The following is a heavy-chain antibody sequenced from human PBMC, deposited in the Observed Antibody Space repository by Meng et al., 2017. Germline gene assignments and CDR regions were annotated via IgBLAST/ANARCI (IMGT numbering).Heavy chain of an antibody. V-gene: IGHV6-1*01. CDR3: ARGSYSFDS. CDR2: AYYRSKWYH. D-gene: IGHD1-26*01. Sequence: QRQHAGPGLVKPPQTLSLICASSGDRVSSNSAAWNWIRQSPSRGLEWLGRAYYRSKWYHDYAESVKSRISIDPDTSKNQFSLQLRSVTPEDSAVYYCARGSYSFDSWGQRTLVTVAS. J-gene: IGHJ4*02. CDR1: GDRVSSNSAA.